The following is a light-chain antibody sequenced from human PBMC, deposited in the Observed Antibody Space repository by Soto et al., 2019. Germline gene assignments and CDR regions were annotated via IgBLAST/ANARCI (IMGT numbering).Light chain of an antibody. J-gene: IGKJ5*01. Sequence: EIVMTQSPATLSLSPGERATLSCRASQSVSSNYLAWYQQKPGQAPRLLIYGASSRATGIPDRFSGSGSGTDFTLTISRLEPEDFAVYYCQQYGSSPFTFGQGTRLEI. CDR3: QQYGSSPFT. CDR2: GAS. V-gene: IGKV3-20*01. CDR1: QSVSSNY.